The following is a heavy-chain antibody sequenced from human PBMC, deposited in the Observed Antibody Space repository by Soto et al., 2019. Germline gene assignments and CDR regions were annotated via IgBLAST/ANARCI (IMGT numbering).Heavy chain of an antibody. CDR2: IYYSGST. J-gene: IGHJ4*02. V-gene: IGHV4-39*01. CDR3: ARLNDFWSGALDY. D-gene: IGHD3-3*01. CDR1: GGSISSSSYY. Sequence: PSATLSLTCTVSGGSISSSSYYWGWIRQPPGKGLEWIGSIYYSGSTYYSPSLKSRVTISVDTSKNQFSLKLSSVTAADTAAYYCARLNDFWSGALDYWGQGTLVTVSS.